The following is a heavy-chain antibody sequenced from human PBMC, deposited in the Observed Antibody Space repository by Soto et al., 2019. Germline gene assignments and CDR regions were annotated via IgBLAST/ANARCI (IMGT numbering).Heavy chain of an antibody. V-gene: IGHV3-30-3*01. J-gene: IGHJ6*02. CDR2: ISYDGSNK. CDR3: ARDRATVVTPIYYYYGMDV. CDR1: GFTFSSYA. D-gene: IGHD2-21*02. Sequence: GGSLRLSCAASGFTFSSYAMHWVRQAPGKGLEWVAVISYDGSNKYYADSVKGRFTISRDNSKNTLYLQMNSLRAEDTAVYYCARDRATVVTPIYYYYGMDVWGQGTTVTVSS.